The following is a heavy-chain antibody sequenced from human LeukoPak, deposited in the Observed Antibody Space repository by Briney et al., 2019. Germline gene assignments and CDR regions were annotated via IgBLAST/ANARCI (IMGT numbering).Heavy chain of an antibody. D-gene: IGHD2-15*01. CDR1: GFTFSSYE. CDR2: ISSSGTTI. J-gene: IGHJ5*02. CDR3: GRGGGVVAAKGNLGSDP. Sequence: GGSLRLSCAASGFTFSSYEMNWVRQAPGKGLEWVSYISSSGTTIYYADSVKGRFTISRDNAKNSLYMRMNSLRAEDTAVYYCGRGGGVVAAKGNLGSDPWGKGPLVPVSS. V-gene: IGHV3-48*03.